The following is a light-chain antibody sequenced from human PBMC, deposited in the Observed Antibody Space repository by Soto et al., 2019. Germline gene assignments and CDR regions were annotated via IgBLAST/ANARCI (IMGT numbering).Light chain of an antibody. Sequence: DIQMTQSPSTLSASVGDRVSISCRASQTIDRWLAWYQWRPGKAPKSLIYDASNLESGVPSRFSGSRSETEFTLTLHTLQPDDFGTYHCQQYENYPGTFGQGTKVEI. CDR3: QQYENYPGT. J-gene: IGKJ1*01. V-gene: IGKV1-5*01. CDR2: DAS. CDR1: QTIDRW.